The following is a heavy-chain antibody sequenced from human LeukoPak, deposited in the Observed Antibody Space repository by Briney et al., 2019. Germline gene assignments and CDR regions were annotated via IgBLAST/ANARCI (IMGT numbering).Heavy chain of an antibody. CDR3: ARGVYDSSGYYSYFDY. CDR2: IGTAGDP. D-gene: IGHD3-22*01. CDR1: GFTFSSYD. Sequence: GGSLRLSCGASGFTFSSYDMHWLRQATGKGLEWVSAIGTAGDPYYPGSVKGRFTISRENAKNSSYLQMNSLRAGDTAVYYCARGVYDSSGYYSYFDYWGQGTLVTVSS. V-gene: IGHV3-13*05. J-gene: IGHJ4*02.